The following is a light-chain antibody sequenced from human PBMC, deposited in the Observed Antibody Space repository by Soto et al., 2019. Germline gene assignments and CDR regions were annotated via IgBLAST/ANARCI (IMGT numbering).Light chain of an antibody. CDR1: IDDLTAHYR. CDR2: DVS. V-gene: IGLV2-18*01. J-gene: IGLJ1*01. CDR3: TVYTRTSTYV. Sequence: QSALTQPPSVSWSPGQSVTISCSGTIDDLTAHYRVSWYQQTPGTAPNLMIYDVSNRPTGVPDRFSGARSGNTASLTISGLQAEDEGDYYCTVYTRTSTYVFGPGTKVTVL.